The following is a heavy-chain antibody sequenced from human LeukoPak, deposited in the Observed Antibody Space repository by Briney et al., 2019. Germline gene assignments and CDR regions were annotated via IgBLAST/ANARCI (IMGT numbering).Heavy chain of an antibody. CDR1: GFTFSRFP. CDR2: ISGGGGST. J-gene: IGHJ4*02. CDR3: AKGPRSVVPAAIGDY. V-gene: IGHV3-23*01. Sequence: PGGPLRLSCGASGFTFSRFPMICVPQSPGKGREGLSAISGGGGSTYYADSVKGRFTISRDNSKNTLYLQMNSLRAEDTAVYYCAKGPRSVVPAAIGDYWGQGTLVTVSS. D-gene: IGHD2-2*01.